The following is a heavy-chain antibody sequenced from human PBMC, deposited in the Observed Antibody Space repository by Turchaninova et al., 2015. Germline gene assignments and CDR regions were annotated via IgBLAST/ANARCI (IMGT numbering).Heavy chain of an antibody. CDR2: MYDRGRT. J-gene: IGHJ4*02. D-gene: IGHD5-24*01. CDR1: GDSTSSSNHY. V-gene: IGHV4-39*01. CDR3: ARHPRRDGYNYPDF. Sequence: QLPLQESGPGLVKPSETLSLTCTLPGDSTSSSNHYWGWIRQPPGTGLEWIVSMYDRGRTYYNRYLKSRVTISVDTSKNQFSLKLRSVTAADTAVYYCARHPRRDGYNYPDFWGQGTLVTVSS.